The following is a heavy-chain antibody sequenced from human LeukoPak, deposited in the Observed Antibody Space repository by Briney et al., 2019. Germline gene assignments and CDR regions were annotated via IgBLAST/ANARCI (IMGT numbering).Heavy chain of an antibody. Sequence: SETLSLTCTVSGGSINNYYWSWIRQPPGTGLEWIGYIYYRGSTNYNPSLKSRVTFSVDTSKNQFSLKLNSVTAADTAVYYCARGGDYGDLRYFDYWGQGTLVTVSS. D-gene: IGHD4-17*01. CDR3: ARGGDYGDLRYFDY. CDR1: GGSINNYY. CDR2: IYYRGST. V-gene: IGHV4-59*01. J-gene: IGHJ4*02.